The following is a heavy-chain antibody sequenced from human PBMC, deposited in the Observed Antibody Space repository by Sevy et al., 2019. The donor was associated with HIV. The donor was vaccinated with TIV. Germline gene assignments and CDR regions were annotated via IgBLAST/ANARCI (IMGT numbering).Heavy chain of an antibody. CDR2: ISFHGNSK. CDR3: ARDGRRWGNPFDYYFGMDV. Sequence: GGSLRLSCAASGFTFSAYSMHWVRQAPGKGLEWVAVISFHGNSKYYADSVKGRFTISRDNSKNTLYLEMASLRTEDTAVYYCARDGRRWGNPFDYYFGMDVWGQGTTVTVSS. J-gene: IGHJ6*02. D-gene: IGHD3-16*01. V-gene: IGHV3-30-3*01. CDR1: GFTFSAYS.